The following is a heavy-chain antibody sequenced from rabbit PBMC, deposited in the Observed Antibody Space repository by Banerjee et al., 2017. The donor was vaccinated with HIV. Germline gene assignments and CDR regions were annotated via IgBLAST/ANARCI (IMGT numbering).Heavy chain of an antibody. J-gene: IGHJ4*01. CDR2: IYNGDGST. Sequence: QSLEESGGDLVKPGASLTLTCTASGFSFSSSYYMCWVRQAPGKGPEWIACIYNGDGSTYYASWAKGRFTVSKTSSTTVTLQMTSLTAADTATYFCAREDAGNGHSNNLWGPGTLVTVS. CDR3: AREDAGNGHSNNL. D-gene: IGHD4-2*01. CDR1: GFSFSSSYY. V-gene: IGHV1S40*01.